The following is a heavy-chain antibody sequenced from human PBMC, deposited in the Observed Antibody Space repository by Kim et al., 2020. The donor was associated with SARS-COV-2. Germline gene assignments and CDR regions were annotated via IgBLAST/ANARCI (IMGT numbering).Heavy chain of an antibody. CDR2: IDPRDSDT. CDR1: GYSFDNNW. D-gene: IGHD3-16*01. J-gene: IGHJ3*02. V-gene: IGHV5-51*01. CDR3: ARLGGDGYSFAFDI. Sequence: GESLKISCKGSGYSFDNNWIGWVRQMPEKGLEWLGIIDPRDSDTRYSPSFQGQVTISVDKSISAAYLQWSSLKASDTAVYYCARLGGDGYSFAFDIWGQGTMITVSS.